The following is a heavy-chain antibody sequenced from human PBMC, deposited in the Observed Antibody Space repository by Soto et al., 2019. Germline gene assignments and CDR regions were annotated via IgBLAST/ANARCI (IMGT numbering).Heavy chain of an antibody. Sequence: SETLSLTCTVSGGSITSSSYYWGWIRQPPGKGLEWIGGIYYSGRSDYKPSLKSRVTMSVDTSKNQFALTLNSVTAADAAVYYCARQRTTVVTQAYFDHWGQGTLVTVSS. J-gene: IGHJ4*02. CDR1: GGSITSSSYY. V-gene: IGHV4-39*01. CDR3: ARQRTTVVTQAYFDH. D-gene: IGHD4-17*01. CDR2: IYYSGRS.